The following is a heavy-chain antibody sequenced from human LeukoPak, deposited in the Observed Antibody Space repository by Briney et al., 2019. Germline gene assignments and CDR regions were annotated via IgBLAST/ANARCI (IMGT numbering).Heavy chain of an antibody. CDR2: INHSGST. D-gene: IGHD3-10*01. Sequence: PSETLSLTCAVYGGSFRGYYWSWIRQPPGKGLERIGEINHSGSTNYNPSLKSRVTISVDTSKNQFSLKLSSVTAADTAVYYCARGRRDYYGSGSSQRHFDLWGRGTLVTVSS. CDR1: GGSFRGYY. V-gene: IGHV4-34*01. J-gene: IGHJ2*01. CDR3: ARGRRDYYGSGSSQRHFDL.